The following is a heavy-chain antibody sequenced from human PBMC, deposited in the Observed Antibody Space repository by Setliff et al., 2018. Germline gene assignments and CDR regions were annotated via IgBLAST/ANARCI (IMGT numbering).Heavy chain of an antibody. J-gene: IGHJ6*03. CDR2: IFPTDSDT. CDR1: GRSFTSFW. Sequence: PGESLKISCKGSGRSFTSFWIGWVRQMPGKGLEWMGIIFPTDSDTRYSPSFRGQVTISADKSISTAYLQWSSLKASDTAIYYCARHVSSSWFRYYFLYYYMDVWGKGTTVTVSS. CDR3: ARHVSSSWFRYYFLYYYMDV. D-gene: IGHD6-13*01. V-gene: IGHV5-51*01.